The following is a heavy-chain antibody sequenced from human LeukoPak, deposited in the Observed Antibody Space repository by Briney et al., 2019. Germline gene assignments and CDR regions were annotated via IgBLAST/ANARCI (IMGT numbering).Heavy chain of an antibody. CDR3: ARDHGSSGWYRGYYMDV. CDR1: GFTFSTYS. CDR2: ITSSSSYL. V-gene: IGHV3-21*01. J-gene: IGHJ6*03. Sequence: PGGSLRLSCAASGFTFSTYSMNWVRQAPGKGLEWVSSITSSSSYLYYADSVKGRFTISRDNAKNSLYLQMNSLRAEDTAVYYCARDHGSSGWYRGYYMDVWGKGTTVTVSS. D-gene: IGHD6-19*01.